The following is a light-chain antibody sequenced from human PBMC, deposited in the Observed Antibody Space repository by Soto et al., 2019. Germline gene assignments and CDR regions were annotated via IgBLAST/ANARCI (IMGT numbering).Light chain of an antibody. CDR2: KVS. CDR3: MQGTHGPIT. Sequence: DVVMTQSPLSLPGTLGQPSSISCRSNQSLLHSDGIAYFSWFQQRPGRSPRRLIYKVSNRDSGVPARFSGSGSGTDFALKISRVEAEDVGVYYCMQGTHGPITFGQGTRMEIK. J-gene: IGKJ5*01. CDR1: QSLLHSDGIAY. V-gene: IGKV2-30*02.